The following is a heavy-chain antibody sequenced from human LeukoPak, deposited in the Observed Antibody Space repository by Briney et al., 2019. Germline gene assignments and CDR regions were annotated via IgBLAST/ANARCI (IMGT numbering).Heavy chain of an antibody. Sequence: GASVKVSCKASGHTSTTYAIHWVRQAPGQGLEWMGWINPNSGGTNYAQKFQGWVTMTRDTSISTAYMELSRLRSDDTAVYYCATGGPTMVVTAMPYYYYYYGMDVWGQGTTVTVSS. D-gene: IGHD2-21*02. J-gene: IGHJ6*02. V-gene: IGHV1-2*04. CDR3: ATGGPTMVVTAMPYYYYYYGMDV. CDR2: INPNSGGT. CDR1: GHTSTTYA.